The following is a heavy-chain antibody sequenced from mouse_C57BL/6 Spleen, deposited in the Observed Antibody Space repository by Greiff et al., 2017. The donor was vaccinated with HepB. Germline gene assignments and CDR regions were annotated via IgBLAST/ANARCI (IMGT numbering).Heavy chain of an antibody. V-gene: IGHV1-81*01. J-gene: IGHJ2*01. Sequence: QVQLKESGAELARPGASVKLSCKASGYTFTSYGISWVKQRTGQGLEWIGEIYPRSGNTYYNEKFKGKATLTADKSSSTAYMELRSLTSEDSAVYFCARHGSSYFDYWGQGTTLTVSS. CDR3: ARHGSSYFDY. CDR2: IYPRSGNT. D-gene: IGHD1-1*01. CDR1: GYTFTSYG.